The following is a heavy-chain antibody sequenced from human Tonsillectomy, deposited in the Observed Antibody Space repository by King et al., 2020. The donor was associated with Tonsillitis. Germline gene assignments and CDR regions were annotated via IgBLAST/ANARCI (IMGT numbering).Heavy chain of an antibody. CDR3: AREHDDGGNYGLDY. CDR2: ISYDGRTK. Sequence: QLVQSGGGVVQPGRSLRLSCSASGFTFSTYGMHWVRQAPGKGLEWVAVISYDGRTKYYTDSVMGRFTISRDNSKNTLYLQMNFLRAEDTAVYYCAREHDDGGNYGLDYWGQGTLVTVSS. D-gene: IGHD4-23*01. V-gene: IGHV3-33*05. CDR1: GFTFSTYG. J-gene: IGHJ4*02.